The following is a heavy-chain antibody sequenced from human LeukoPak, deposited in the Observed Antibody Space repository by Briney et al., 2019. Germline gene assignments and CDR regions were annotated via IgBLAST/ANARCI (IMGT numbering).Heavy chain of an antibody. V-gene: IGHV1-18*01. Sequence: ASVKVSCKASGYTFTSYGISWVRQAPGQGLEWMGWISAYNGNTNYAQKLQGRVTMTTDTSTSTAYMGLRSLRSDDTAVYYCARETDYYDSSGYYVYWGQGTLVTVSS. D-gene: IGHD3-22*01. CDR2: ISAYNGNT. J-gene: IGHJ4*02. CDR1: GYTFTSYG. CDR3: ARETDYYDSSGYYVY.